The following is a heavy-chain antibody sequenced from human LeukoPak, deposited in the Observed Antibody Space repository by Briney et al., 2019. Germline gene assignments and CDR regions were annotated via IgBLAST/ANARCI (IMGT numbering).Heavy chain of an antibody. CDR3: VRMSYYENSGYSPFDS. CDR2: IYYSGTA. CDR1: NDSISSTISF. Sequence: PSETLSLTCTVSNDSISSTISFWGWIRQPPGKGLEWIGSIYYSGTAYYSPSLKSRVTISVDMSKSQFSLKLTSVTAADTAIYYCVRMSYYENSGYSPFDSWGQGTLFIVSS. D-gene: IGHD3-22*01. J-gene: IGHJ4*02. V-gene: IGHV4-39*01.